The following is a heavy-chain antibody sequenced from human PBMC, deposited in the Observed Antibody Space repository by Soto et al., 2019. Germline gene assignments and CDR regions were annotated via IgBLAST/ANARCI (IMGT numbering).Heavy chain of an antibody. CDR1: GYTLTELS. CDR2: FDPEDGET. CDR3: ATVNVYYDSSGYYWDYFDY. Sequence: ASVKVSCKVSGYTLTELSMHWVRQAPGKGLEWMGGFDPEDGETIYVQKFQGRVTMTEDTSTDTAYMELSSLRSEDTAVYYCATVNVYYDSSGYYWDYFDYWGQGTQVTVSS. V-gene: IGHV1-24*01. D-gene: IGHD3-22*01. J-gene: IGHJ4*02.